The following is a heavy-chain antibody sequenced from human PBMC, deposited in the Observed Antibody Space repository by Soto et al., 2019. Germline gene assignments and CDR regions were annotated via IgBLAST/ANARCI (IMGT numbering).Heavy chain of an antibody. CDR3: ARVLVGYYDSSGYFDY. D-gene: IGHD3-22*01. CDR1: GGTFSSYA. CDR2: IIPIFGTA. Sequence: GASVKVSCKASGGTFSSYAISWVRQAPGQGLEWMGGIIPIFGTANYAQKFQGRVTITADKSTSTAYMELSSLRSEDTAVYYCARVLVGYYDSSGYFDYWGQGTLVTVSS. J-gene: IGHJ4*02. V-gene: IGHV1-69*06.